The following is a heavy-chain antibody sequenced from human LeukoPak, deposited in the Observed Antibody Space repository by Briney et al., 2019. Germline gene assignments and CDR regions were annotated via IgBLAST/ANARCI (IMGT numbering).Heavy chain of an antibody. CDR3: ARGSGWYYYYYGMDV. J-gene: IGHJ6*02. CDR2: ISSSSSYI. CDR1: GFTVSNNY. D-gene: IGHD6-19*01. V-gene: IGHV3-21*01. Sequence: GGSLRLSCAASGFTVSNNYLSWVRQAPGKGLEWVSSISSSSSYIYYADSVKGRFTISRDNAKNSLYLQMNSLRAEDTAVYYCARGSGWYYYYYGMDVWGQGTTVTVSS.